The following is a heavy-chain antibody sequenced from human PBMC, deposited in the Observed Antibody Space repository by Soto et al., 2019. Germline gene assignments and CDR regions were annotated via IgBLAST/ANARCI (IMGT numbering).Heavy chain of an antibody. CDR2: ISTYNGDT. D-gene: IGHD5-12*01. Sequence: ASVKVSCKASDYTFTRSGISWVRQAPGQGLEWMGWISTYNGDTNYAQTFQGRVTMTTDTSTSTVHMEVRSLRSDDTAVYYCAREGVAPYYYYGMDVWGQGTPVTVS. CDR1: DYTFTRSG. J-gene: IGHJ6*02. CDR3: AREGVAPYYYYGMDV. V-gene: IGHV1-18*01.